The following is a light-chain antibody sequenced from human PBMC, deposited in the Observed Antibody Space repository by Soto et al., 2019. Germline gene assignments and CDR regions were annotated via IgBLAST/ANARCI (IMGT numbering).Light chain of an antibody. CDR3: QQYNSYSRT. V-gene: IGKV1-5*03. J-gene: IGKJ1*01. CDR1: QSISSW. Sequence: DIQITQSPSTLSASVGDRVTITCRASQSISSWLAWYQQKPGKAPKLLIYKASSLESGVPSRFSGSGSGTEFTLTISSLQPDDFATYYCQQYNSYSRTFGKGTTGDIK. CDR2: KAS.